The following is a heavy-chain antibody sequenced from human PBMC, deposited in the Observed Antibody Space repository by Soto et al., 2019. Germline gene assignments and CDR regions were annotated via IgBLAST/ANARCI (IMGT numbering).Heavy chain of an antibody. CDR2: ISGSGGST. Sequence: EVQLLESGGGLVQPGGSLRLSCAASGFTFSIYAMSWVRQAPGKGLEWVSAISGSGGSTYYADSVKGRFTISRDNSKTTLYLQMNSLRAEDTAVYYCARAGLRYCSGGSCYRYYYFDYWGQGTLVTVSS. J-gene: IGHJ4*02. V-gene: IGHV3-23*01. CDR1: GFTFSIYA. CDR3: ARAGLRYCSGGSCYRYYYFDY. D-gene: IGHD2-15*01.